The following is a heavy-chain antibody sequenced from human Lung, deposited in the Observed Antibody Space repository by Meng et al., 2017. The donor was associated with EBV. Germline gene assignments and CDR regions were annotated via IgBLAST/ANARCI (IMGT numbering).Heavy chain of an antibody. CDR3: ARGGTSVFDL. CDR2: TYYMSKWYN. Sequence: HVHLQQSGSGLAKDAHALSLTCVISGDSDSSTSAALTLIRHSPSNRLEWLGRTYYMSKWYNDYPLFVKSPITTNPDTSKNQFSLQLNSVTPEDTAEYYWARGGTSVFDLWGRGTLVTVFS. J-gene: IGHJ2*01. V-gene: IGHV6-1*01. CDR1: GDSDSSTSAA.